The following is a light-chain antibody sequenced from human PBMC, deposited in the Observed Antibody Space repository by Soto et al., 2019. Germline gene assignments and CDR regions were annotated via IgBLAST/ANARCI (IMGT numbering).Light chain of an antibody. J-gene: IGLJ1*01. Sequence: QSALTQPPSASGSTGQSVTISSTGTSSDVGGYNYVTWYQQHPGKAPKFMIYEVSKRPSGVPDRFSGSKSGNTASLTVAGLQAEDEADYYCSPYAGSNTLNVFGTGTKLTV. CDR2: EVS. CDR3: SPYAGSNTLNV. V-gene: IGLV2-8*01. CDR1: SSDVGGYNY.